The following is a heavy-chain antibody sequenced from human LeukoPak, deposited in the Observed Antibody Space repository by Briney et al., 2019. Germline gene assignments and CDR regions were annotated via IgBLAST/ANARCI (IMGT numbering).Heavy chain of an antibody. CDR2: ISGGGGST. Sequence: GGSLRHSCAASGFTFSSYAMSWVRQAPGKGLEWVSAISGGGGSTYYADSVKGRFTISRDNSENTLYLQMNSLRAEDTAVYYCAKVGAVAGTVDYWGQGTLVTVSS. J-gene: IGHJ4*02. CDR3: AKVGAVAGTVDY. CDR1: GFTFSSYA. V-gene: IGHV3-23*01. D-gene: IGHD6-19*01.